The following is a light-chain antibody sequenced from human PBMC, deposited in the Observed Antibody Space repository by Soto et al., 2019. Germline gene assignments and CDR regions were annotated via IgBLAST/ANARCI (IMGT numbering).Light chain of an antibody. V-gene: IGKV1-39*01. CDR3: QQSYRT. CDR2: AAS. Sequence: DIQMTQSPSTLSASVGDRVTITCRASQSISTWLAWYQQKPGKAPKLLIYAASSLQSGVPSRFSGSGSGTDFTLAISSLQPEDFATYYCQQSYRTFGPGTKVDIK. CDR1: QSISTW. J-gene: IGKJ3*01.